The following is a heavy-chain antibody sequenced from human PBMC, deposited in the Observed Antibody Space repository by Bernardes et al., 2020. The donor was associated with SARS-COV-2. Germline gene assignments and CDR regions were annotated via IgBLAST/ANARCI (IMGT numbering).Heavy chain of an antibody. V-gene: IGHV3-48*02. CDR1: GFTFSSYS. J-gene: IGHJ6*02. D-gene: IGHD7-27*01. CDR2: ISGSSSI. Sequence: GGSLRLSCAASGFTFSSYSMNWVRQAPGKGLEWVSYISGSSSIYYADSVKGRFTISRDNAKNSLYLQMNSLRDDDTAVYYCARVKPGNSEDYYHAMDVWGQGTTVTVSS. CDR3: ARVKPGNSEDYYHAMDV.